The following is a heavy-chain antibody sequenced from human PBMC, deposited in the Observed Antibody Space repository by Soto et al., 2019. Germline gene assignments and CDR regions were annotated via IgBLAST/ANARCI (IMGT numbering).Heavy chain of an antibody. Sequence: GASVKVSCKASGYTFTGYYMHWVRQAPGQGLEWMGWINPNSGGTNYAQKFQGWVTMTRDTSISTAYMELSRLRSDDTAVYYCAGGCGGDCLSSYYGMDVWGQGTTVTVSS. CDR1: GYTFTGYY. CDR2: INPNSGGT. J-gene: IGHJ6*02. CDR3: AGGCGGDCLSSYYGMDV. V-gene: IGHV1-2*04. D-gene: IGHD2-21*02.